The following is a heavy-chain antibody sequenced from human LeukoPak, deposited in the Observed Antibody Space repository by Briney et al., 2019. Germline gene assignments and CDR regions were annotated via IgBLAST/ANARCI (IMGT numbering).Heavy chain of an antibody. D-gene: IGHD3-10*01. CDR2: INAYNGDT. CDR3: TGSCCGGHDWFDP. J-gene: IGHJ5*02. Sequence: GASVKVSCKASGYTFTNYGISWVRQAPGQGLEWMGWINAYNGDTNYAQKLQGRVTMTTDTSTSTAYMELRSLRSDDTAVYYCTGSCCGGHDWFDPWGQGTLVTVSS. CDR1: GYTFTNYG. V-gene: IGHV1-18*04.